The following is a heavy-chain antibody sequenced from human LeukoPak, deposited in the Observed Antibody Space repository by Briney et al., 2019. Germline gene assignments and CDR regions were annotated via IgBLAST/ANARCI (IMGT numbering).Heavy chain of an antibody. Sequence: SETLSLTCAVYRGSFSVDCWSWIRQPPGKGLEWIGEINHSGSTNYNPSLKSRVTISVDTSKNQFSLKLSSVTAADTAVYYCARGGSSGYYSKIWGQGTLVTVSS. CDR1: RGSFSVDC. D-gene: IGHD3-22*01. CDR3: ARGGSSGYYSKI. CDR2: INHSGST. J-gene: IGHJ4*02. V-gene: IGHV4-34*01.